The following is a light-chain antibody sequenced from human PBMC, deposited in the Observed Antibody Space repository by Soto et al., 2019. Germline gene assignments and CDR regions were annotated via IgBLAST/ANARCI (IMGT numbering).Light chain of an antibody. J-gene: IGKJ5*01. CDR2: GAS. Sequence: EIVMTQSPATLSVSPGERATLSCRASQSVSSNLAWYQQKPGQAPRLLIYGASTRATGIPARFSGSGSGTEFTLTISSLQSEDFAVYYCXQXXNWPPVTFXQGTRLEIK. V-gene: IGKV3-15*01. CDR1: QSVSSN. CDR3: XQXXNWPPVT.